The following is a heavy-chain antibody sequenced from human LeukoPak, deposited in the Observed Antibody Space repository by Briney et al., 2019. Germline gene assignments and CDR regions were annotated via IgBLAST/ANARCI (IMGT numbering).Heavy chain of an antibody. CDR3: ARAQVTTVTHALYFDY. V-gene: IGHV3-64*01. CDR1: GFTFSSYA. CDR2: ISSNGGST. Sequence: GGSLRLSXAASGFTFSSYAMHWVRQAPGKGLEYVSAISSNGGSTYYANSVKGRFTISRDNSKNTLYLQMGSLRAEDMAVYYCARAQVTTVTHALYFDYWGQGTLVTVSS. J-gene: IGHJ4*02. D-gene: IGHD4-17*01.